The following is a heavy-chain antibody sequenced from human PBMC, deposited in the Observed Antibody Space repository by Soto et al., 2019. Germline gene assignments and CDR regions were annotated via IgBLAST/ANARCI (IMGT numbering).Heavy chain of an antibody. J-gene: IGHJ4*02. Sequence: EVQLVESGGGLVQPGGSLRLSCAASGLTFSNFRMHWVRQAPGKGLVWVALISNDGRRTNHSDSVKGRFTISRDNAKSTLYLQLNSLRAEDTAMYYCARDTAGLSYWGQGTLVTVSS. CDR3: ARDTAGLSY. CDR1: GLTFSNFR. D-gene: IGHD2-21*02. V-gene: IGHV3-74*01. CDR2: ISNDGRRT.